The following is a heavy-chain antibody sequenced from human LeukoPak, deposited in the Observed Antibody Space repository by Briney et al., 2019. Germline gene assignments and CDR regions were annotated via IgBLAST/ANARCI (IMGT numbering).Heavy chain of an antibody. J-gene: IGHJ4*02. Sequence: PGGSLRLSCAASGFTFSSHSMNWVRQAPGKGLEWVSYISSSSSTIYYADSVKGRFTISRDNAKNSLYLQMNSLRAEDTAVYYCARVPGGGNSGGYFGYWGQGTLVTVSS. V-gene: IGHV3-48*04. CDR2: ISSSSSTI. CDR1: GFTFSSHS. CDR3: ARVPGGGNSGGYFGY. D-gene: IGHD4-23*01.